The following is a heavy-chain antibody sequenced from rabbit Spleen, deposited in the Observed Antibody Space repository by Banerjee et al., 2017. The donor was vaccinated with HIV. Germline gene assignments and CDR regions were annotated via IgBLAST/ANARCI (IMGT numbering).Heavy chain of an antibody. V-gene: IGHV1S45*01. CDR1: GVSLNDKDG. CDR2: IYPGFGVT. J-gene: IGHJ4*01. D-gene: IGHD2-1*01. Sequence: EQLEEYGGGLVKPEGSLTLTCKAYGVSLNDKDGMCWVSQAPGKGLEWIACIYPGFGVTNYANSVKGRFTISSDNAQTTVTLQLNSLTAADTATYFCAKDKTAGGGGYQFNLWGQGTLVTVS. CDR3: AKDKTAGGGGYQFNL.